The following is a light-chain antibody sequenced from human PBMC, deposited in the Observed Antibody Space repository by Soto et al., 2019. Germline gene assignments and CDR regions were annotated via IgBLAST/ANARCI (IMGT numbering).Light chain of an antibody. Sequence: EIVLTQSPATLSLSPGERATLSCSASQSVSSYLAWYQQKPGQAPRLLIYGASTRAPGISARFSGSGSGTEFTLTISSLQSEDFAIYYCQQYNNWSWTFGQGTKV. J-gene: IGKJ1*01. CDR2: GAS. CDR1: QSVSSY. V-gene: IGKV3-15*01. CDR3: QQYNNWSWT.